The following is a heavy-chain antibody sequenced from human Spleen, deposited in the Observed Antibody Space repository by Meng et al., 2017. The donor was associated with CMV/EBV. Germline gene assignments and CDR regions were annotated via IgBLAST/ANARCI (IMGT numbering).Heavy chain of an antibody. CDR2: ISSSSSSI. CDR3: ARLKAAVTYYYYYGMDV. D-gene: IGHD6-13*01. V-gene: IGHV3-48*04. J-gene: IGHJ6*02. Sequence: GRPLRLSSAASGFPFSSYSMNWVRQAPGKGLEWVSYISSSSSSIYYTDSVKGRFTVSRDNAKNSLYLQMNSLRAEDTSVYYCARLKAAVTYYYYYGMDVWGQGTTVTVSS. CDR1: GFPFSSYS.